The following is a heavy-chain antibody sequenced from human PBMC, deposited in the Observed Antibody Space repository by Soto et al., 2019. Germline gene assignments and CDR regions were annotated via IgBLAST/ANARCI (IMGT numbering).Heavy chain of an antibody. V-gene: IGHV3-15*07. J-gene: IGHJ4*02. CDR3: TRRPKAADIGVGSLDL. CDR1: GYSFTDAW. CDR2: IKSFADGGTT. D-gene: IGHD3-9*01. Sequence: EVKLVESGGDLVKPGGSLRLSCAASGYSFTDAWMNWVRQAPGKGLEWVGGIKSFADGGTTEYAAPVKGRFSISREDSTLTVFLQMNSLQTEDTAVYYCTRRPKAADIGVGSLDLWGRGTLVTVSA.